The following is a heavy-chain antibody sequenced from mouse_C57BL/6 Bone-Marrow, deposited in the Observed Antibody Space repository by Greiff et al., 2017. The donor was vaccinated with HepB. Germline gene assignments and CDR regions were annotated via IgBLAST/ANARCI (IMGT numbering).Heavy chain of an antibody. CDR2: IRLKSDNYAT. CDR1: GFTFSHYW. CDR3: TATTVVAPRRYY. J-gene: IGHJ2*01. Sequence: EVKVVESGGGLVQPGGSMKLSCVASGFTFSHYWMNWVRQSPEKGLEWVAQIRLKSDNYATHYAESVKGRFTISRDDSKSSVYLQMNNLTAEDTGIYYCTATTVVAPRRYYWGQGTTLTVSS. V-gene: IGHV6-3*01. D-gene: IGHD1-1*01.